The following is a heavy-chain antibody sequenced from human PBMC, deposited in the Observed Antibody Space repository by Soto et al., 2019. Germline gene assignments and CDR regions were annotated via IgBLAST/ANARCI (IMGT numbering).Heavy chain of an antibody. CDR1: GFTFSSYG. CDR2: IWYDGSNK. J-gene: IGHJ6*02. V-gene: IGHV3-33*01. D-gene: IGHD5-18*01. Sequence: PGGSLRLSCAASGFTFSSYGMHWVRQAPGKGLEWVAVIWYDGSNKYYADSVKGRFTISRDNSKNTLYLQMNSLRAEDTAVYYCARGVSTAMPNYYYYGMDVRGQGTTVTVSS. CDR3: ARGVSTAMPNYYYYGMDV.